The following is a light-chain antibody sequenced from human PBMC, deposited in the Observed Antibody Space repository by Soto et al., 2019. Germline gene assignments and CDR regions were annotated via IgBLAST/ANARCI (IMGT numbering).Light chain of an antibody. Sequence: DIVMTQSPDSLAVSLGERDTINCKPSQSVFYNSNNKHYLAWYQHKPVQPPRMLIYWASTRESGVPDRFSGSRSQKDITNSISSLQPEHVAVYYCQQYYNTTLTFGGGTTVQIK. V-gene: IGKV4-1*01. CDR2: WAS. CDR1: QSVFYNSNNKHY. J-gene: IGKJ4*01. CDR3: QQYYNTTLT.